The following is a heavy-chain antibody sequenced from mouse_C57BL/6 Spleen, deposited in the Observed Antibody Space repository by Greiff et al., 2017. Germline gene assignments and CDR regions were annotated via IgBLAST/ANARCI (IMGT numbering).Heavy chain of an antibody. Sequence: VQLQQPGAELVRPGASVKLSCTASGFNIKDDYMHWVKQRPEQGLEWIGWIDPENGDTEYTSKFQGKATITVDTSSNTAYLQLSSLTSEDTAVYYCTTVSWDDGDYWGQGTTLTVSS. J-gene: IGHJ2*01. CDR3: TTVSWDDGDY. V-gene: IGHV14-4*01. D-gene: IGHD4-1*01. CDR2: IDPENGDT. CDR1: GFNIKDDY.